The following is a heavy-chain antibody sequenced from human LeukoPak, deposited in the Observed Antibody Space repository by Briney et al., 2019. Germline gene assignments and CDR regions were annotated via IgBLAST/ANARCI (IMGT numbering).Heavy chain of an antibody. CDR3: ARGYSSSWYLRYYYMDV. J-gene: IGHJ6*03. CDR2: ISGSGGST. D-gene: IGHD6-13*01. Sequence: GGSLRLSCAASGFTFSSYGMSWVRQAPGKGLEWVSAISGSGGSTYYADSVKGRFTISRDNSKNTLYLQMNSLRAEDTAVYYCARGYSSSWYLRYYYMDVWGKGTTVTISS. V-gene: IGHV3-23*01. CDR1: GFTFSSYG.